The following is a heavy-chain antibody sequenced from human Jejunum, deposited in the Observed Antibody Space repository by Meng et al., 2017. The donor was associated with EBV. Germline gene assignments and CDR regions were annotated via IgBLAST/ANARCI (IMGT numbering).Heavy chain of an antibody. CDR2: IYWDDDK. J-gene: IGHJ4*02. CDR1: GFSLTTSGVG. V-gene: IGHV2-5*02. Sequence: QITLKESGPTLVNPTQTLTLTCTFSGFSLTTSGVGVGWIRQPPGKAPEWLALIYWDDDKRYSPSLKSRLTITKDTSKNQVVLTMTNMDPVDTGTYFCAHSPMRTSSSGYPRDFDYWGQGTLVTVSS. D-gene: IGHD5-12*01. CDR3: AHSPMRTSSSGYPRDFDY.